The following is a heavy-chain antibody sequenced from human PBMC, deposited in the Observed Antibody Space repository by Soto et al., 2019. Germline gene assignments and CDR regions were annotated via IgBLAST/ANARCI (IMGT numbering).Heavy chain of an antibody. V-gene: IGHV3-49*03. CDR3: TRRFTDILTGYYFYYMDV. Sequence: GGSLRLSCTASGFTFGDYAMSWFRQAPGKGLEWVGFIRSKAYGGTTEYAASVKGRFTISRDDSKSIAYLQMNSLKTEDTAVYYCTRRFTDILTGYYFYYMDVWGKGTTVTVSS. J-gene: IGHJ6*03. D-gene: IGHD3-9*01. CDR2: IRSKAYGGTT. CDR1: GFTFGDYA.